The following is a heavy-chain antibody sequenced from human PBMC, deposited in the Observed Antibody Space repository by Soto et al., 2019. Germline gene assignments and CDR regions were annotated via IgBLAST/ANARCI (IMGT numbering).Heavy chain of an antibody. D-gene: IGHD3-10*01. CDR2: INHSGST. Sequence: SETLSPTCAVYGGSFSGYYWSWIRQPPGKGLEWIGEINHSGSTNYNPSLKSRVTISVDTSKNQFSLKLSSVTAADTAVYYCARVTFLRYYYYYMDVWGKGTTVTVSS. J-gene: IGHJ6*03. CDR1: GGSFSGYY. CDR3: ARVTFLRYYYYYMDV. V-gene: IGHV4-34*01.